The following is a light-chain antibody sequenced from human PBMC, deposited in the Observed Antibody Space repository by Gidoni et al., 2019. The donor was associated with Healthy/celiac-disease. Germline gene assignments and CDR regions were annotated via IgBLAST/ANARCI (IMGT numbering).Light chain of an antibody. Sequence: DIQMTPSPSSLSASVGDRVTITCRASQSISSYLNWYQQKPGKAPKLLIYAASSLQSGVPSWFSGSGSGTDFTLNISSLQPEDFATYYCQQSYSTPRTFGQGTRMKIK. CDR3: QQSYSTPRT. CDR1: QSISSY. J-gene: IGKJ1*01. CDR2: AAS. V-gene: IGKV1-39*01.